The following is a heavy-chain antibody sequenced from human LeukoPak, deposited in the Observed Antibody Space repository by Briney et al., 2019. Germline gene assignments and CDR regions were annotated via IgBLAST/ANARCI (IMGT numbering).Heavy chain of an antibody. CDR2: ISSSGSTI. CDR3: ARDGHYYVEYYFDY. Sequence: GGSLRLSCAASGFTFSDYYMSWIRQAPGKVLEWGAYISSSGSTISYADSVKGRFTISRDNAKNSLYLQMNSLRAEDTAVYYCARDGHYYVEYYFDYWGQGTLVTVSS. CDR1: GFTFSDYY. D-gene: IGHD3-10*02. V-gene: IGHV3-11*01. J-gene: IGHJ4*02.